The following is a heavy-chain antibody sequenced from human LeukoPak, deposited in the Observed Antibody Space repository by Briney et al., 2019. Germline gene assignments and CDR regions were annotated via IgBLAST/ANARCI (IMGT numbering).Heavy chain of an antibody. CDR2: ISSSTTTI. V-gene: IGHV3-48*02. CDR1: GFTLSSNS. D-gene: IGHD3-10*01. J-gene: IGHJ4*02. Sequence: GGSLRLSCAASGFTLSSNSMNWVSQAPGKWLEWVSYISSSTTTIHYADSVKGRFTISRENAKNSLYLQMNSLRDEDTAVYYCARDLDGSGRAFDFWGQGALVTVSS. CDR3: ARDLDGSGRAFDF.